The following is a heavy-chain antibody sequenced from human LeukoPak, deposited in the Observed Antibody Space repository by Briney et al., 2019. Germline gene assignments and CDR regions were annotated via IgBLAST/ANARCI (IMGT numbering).Heavy chain of an antibody. CDR1: GGTFSSYA. V-gene: IGHV1-69*06. CDR2: PIPIFGTA. Sequence: ASVKVSCKSSGGTFSSYAISWVRQAPGQGLEWMGGPIPIFGTANYAQKFQGRVTITADKSTSTAYMGLSSLRSEDTAVYYCARDGYYGSGSPQFDPWGQGTLVTVSS. CDR3: ARDGYYGSGSPQFDP. D-gene: IGHD3-10*01. J-gene: IGHJ5*02.